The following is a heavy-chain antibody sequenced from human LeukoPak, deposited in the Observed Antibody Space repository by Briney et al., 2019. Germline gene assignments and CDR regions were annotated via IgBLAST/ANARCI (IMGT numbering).Heavy chain of an antibody. CDR2: IGPESGDI. J-gene: IGHJ4*02. Sequence: GGSLRLSCAASGFTFSTFAMAWVRQAPGKGLEWVSVIGPESGDIRYSDSVKGRFTISRDNSKSTLFLQMNSLRADDTALYYCAKYCGGGCFRNFDSWGQGTLVTVSS. CDR3: AKYCGGGCFRNFDS. V-gene: IGHV3-23*01. CDR1: GFTFSTFA. D-gene: IGHD2-21*02.